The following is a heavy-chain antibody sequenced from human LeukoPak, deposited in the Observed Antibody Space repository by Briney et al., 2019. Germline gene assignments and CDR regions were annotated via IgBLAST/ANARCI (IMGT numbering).Heavy chain of an antibody. J-gene: IGHJ4*02. CDR2: IYHSGST. CDR1: GGSISSYY. D-gene: IGHD5-18*01. V-gene: IGHV4-59*12. Sequence: SETLSLTCTVSGGSISSYYWSWIRQPPGKGLEWIGYIYHSGSTYYNPSLKSRVTISVDRSKNQFSLKLSSVTAADTAVYYCARVVGGTAMVQLDYWGQGTLVTVPS. CDR3: ARVVGGTAMVQLDY.